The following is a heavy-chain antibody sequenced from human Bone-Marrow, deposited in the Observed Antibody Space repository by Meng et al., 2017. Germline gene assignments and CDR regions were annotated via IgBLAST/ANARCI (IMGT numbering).Heavy chain of an antibody. Sequence: ASVKVSCKASGYTFTSYGISWVRQAPGQGLEWMGWISAYNGNTNYAQKLQGRVTMTTDTSTSTAYMELRSLRSDDTAVYYCARGRYSSSWYEPPHYYYYGMDVWGQGTTVT. V-gene: IGHV1-18*01. CDR3: ARGRYSSSWYEPPHYYYYGMDV. CDR2: ISAYNGNT. D-gene: IGHD6-13*01. CDR1: GYTFTSYG. J-gene: IGHJ6*01.